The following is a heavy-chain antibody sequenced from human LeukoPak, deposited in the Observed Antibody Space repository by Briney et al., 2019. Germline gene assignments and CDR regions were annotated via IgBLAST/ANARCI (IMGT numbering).Heavy chain of an antibody. J-gene: IGHJ4*02. CDR1: GGTFSSYA. V-gene: IGHV1-69*05. Sequence: SVKVSCKASGGTFSSYAISWVRQAPGQGLEWMGGIIPIFGTANYAQKFQGRVTMTRDTSTSTVYMELSSLRSEDTAVYYCARDRGIAAAEYYFDYWGQGTLVTVSS. D-gene: IGHD6-13*01. CDR3: ARDRGIAAAEYYFDY. CDR2: IIPIFGTA.